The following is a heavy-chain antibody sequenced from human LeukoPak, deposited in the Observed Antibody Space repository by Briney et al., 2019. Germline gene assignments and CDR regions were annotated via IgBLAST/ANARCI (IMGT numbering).Heavy chain of an antibody. J-gene: IGHJ5*02. CDR3: ARHGYSSGSLAWFDP. D-gene: IGHD6-19*01. Sequence: SETLSLTCTVADGSISSYYWSWIRQSPGKGLEWIGYIYYSGSTNYNPSLKSRVTISVDTSKNQFSLKLSSVTAADTAVYYCARHGYSSGSLAWFDPWGQGTLVTVSS. CDR1: DGSISSYY. V-gene: IGHV4-59*01. CDR2: IYYSGST.